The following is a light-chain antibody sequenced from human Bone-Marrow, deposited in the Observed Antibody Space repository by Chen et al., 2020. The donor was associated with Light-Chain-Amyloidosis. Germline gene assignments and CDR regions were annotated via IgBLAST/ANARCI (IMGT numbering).Light chain of an antibody. CDR1: RRISPVY. J-gene: IGKJ2*01. Sequence: EIVLTQSPGTLSLSPGDRATLSCRASRRISPVYLAWYQQKPGQAPRLLISGISNRATGIPDRFSGSGSGTEFSLTITRLEPEDFAVYFWQQYGNSPLYTFGQGTKVEI. V-gene: IGKV3-20*01. CDR3: QQYGNSPLYT. CDR2: GIS.